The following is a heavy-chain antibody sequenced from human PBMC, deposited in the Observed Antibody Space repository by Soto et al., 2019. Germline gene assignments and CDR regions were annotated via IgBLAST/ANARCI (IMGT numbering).Heavy chain of an antibody. D-gene: IGHD1-1*01. Sequence: DVQLVESGGGLIQPGESLRLSCAAFGFTISGKKYVAWVRQAQGTGLEWVSALYDLDGSFYAASVKGRFTTSSDSSKTTVYLQMNDLRPDDTAVYYCATWHEREHAYDVWGQGTTVTVSS. CDR1: GFTISGKKY. V-gene: IGHV3-53*01. CDR3: ATWHEREHAYDV. CDR2: LYDLDGS. J-gene: IGHJ3*01.